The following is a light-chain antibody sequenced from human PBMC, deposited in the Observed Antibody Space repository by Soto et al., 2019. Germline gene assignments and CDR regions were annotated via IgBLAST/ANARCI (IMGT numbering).Light chain of an antibody. CDR2: AAS. CDR1: QSISSY. Sequence: DIQMTQSPSSLSASVGDSVTITCQESQSISSYVNWYKQKPGKAPKXXSLAASSLRRGVPSRFSGSRSGPDFTLTISSLQPEDFETYYCQQSYSSPPTFGQGTKVDIK. CDR3: QQSYSSPPT. J-gene: IGKJ1*01. V-gene: IGKV1-39*01.